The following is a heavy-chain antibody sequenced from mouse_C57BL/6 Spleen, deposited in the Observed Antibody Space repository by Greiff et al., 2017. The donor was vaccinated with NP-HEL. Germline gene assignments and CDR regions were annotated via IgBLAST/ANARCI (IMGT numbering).Heavy chain of an antibody. D-gene: IGHD1-1*02. CDR1: GYTFTGYW. V-gene: IGHV1-9*01. J-gene: IGHJ2*01. Sequence: QVQLQQSGAELMKPGASVKLSCKATGYTFTGYWIEWVKQRPGHGLEWIGEILPGSGSTNYHEKFKGKATFTADTSSTTAYMQLSSLTTEDSAIYYCARSGLWDYWGQGTTLTVSS. CDR3: ARSGLWDY. CDR2: ILPGSGST.